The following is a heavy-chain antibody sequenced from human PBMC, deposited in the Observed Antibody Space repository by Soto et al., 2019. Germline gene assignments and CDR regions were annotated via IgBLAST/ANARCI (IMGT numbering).Heavy chain of an antibody. CDR2: IYYSGST. CDR1: GGSISSSSYY. J-gene: IGHJ4*02. Sequence: SETLSLTCTVSGGSISSSSYYWGWIRQPPGKGLEWIGSIYYSGSTYYNPSLKSRVTISVDTSKNQFSLKLSSVTAADTAVYYCARLDYGDYNGRDYFDYWGQGTLVTGSS. V-gene: IGHV4-39*01. CDR3: ARLDYGDYNGRDYFDY. D-gene: IGHD4-17*01.